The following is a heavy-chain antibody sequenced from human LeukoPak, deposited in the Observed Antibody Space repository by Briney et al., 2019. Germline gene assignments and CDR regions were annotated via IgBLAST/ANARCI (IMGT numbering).Heavy chain of an antibody. V-gene: IGHV3-7*01. CDR1: GFTFSSYW. Sequence: PGGSLRLSCAASGFTFSSYWMSWVRQAPGKGLEWVANIKQDGSEKYYVDSVKGRFTISRDNAKNSLYLQMNSLRAEDTAVYYCARFDSPTYYYGSGSYYNRYYYYGMDVWGQGTTVTVSS. CDR2: IKQDGSEK. CDR3: ARFDSPTYYYGSGSYYNRYYYYGMDV. J-gene: IGHJ6*02. D-gene: IGHD3-10*01.